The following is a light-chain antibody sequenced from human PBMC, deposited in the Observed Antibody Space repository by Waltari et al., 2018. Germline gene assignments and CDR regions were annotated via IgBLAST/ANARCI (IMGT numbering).Light chain of an antibody. CDR3: QQYDISPLT. Sequence: EIVLTQSPGTLSLSPGERATLSCRASQTVRTTYLAWYQQKPGQAPTLLIYGACSRATGIPDRFSVSGSGTDFSLTISSLEPEDFAVYYCQQYDISPLTFGGGTKVEIK. V-gene: IGKV3-20*01. CDR2: GAC. J-gene: IGKJ4*01. CDR1: QTVRTTY.